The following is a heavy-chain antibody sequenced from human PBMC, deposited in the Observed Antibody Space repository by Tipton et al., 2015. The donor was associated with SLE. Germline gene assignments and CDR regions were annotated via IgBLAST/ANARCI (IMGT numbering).Heavy chain of an antibody. V-gene: IGHV4-59*11. J-gene: IGHJ4*02. D-gene: IGHD6-19*01. Sequence: TLSLTCTVSGGSISSHYWSWIRQPPGKGLEWIGYIYYSGSTNYNPSLKSRVTISVDTSKNQFSLKLSSVTAADTAVYYCARESSSGWDYWGQGTLVTVSS. CDR2: IYYSGST. CDR3: ARESSSGWDY. CDR1: GGSISSHY.